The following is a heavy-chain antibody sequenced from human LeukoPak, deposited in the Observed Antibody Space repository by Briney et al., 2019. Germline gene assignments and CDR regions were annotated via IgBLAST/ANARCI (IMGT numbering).Heavy chain of an antibody. Sequence: GGSLRLSCAASGFIFSNYGMSWVRQAPGKGLEWVANIKQDGSEKYYVDSVKGRFTISRDNAKNSLYLQMNSLRAEDTAVYYCARCFTVTTDYFDYWGQGTLVTVSS. J-gene: IGHJ4*02. V-gene: IGHV3-7*01. D-gene: IGHD4-17*01. CDR3: ARCFTVTTDYFDY. CDR2: IKQDGSEK. CDR1: GFIFSNYG.